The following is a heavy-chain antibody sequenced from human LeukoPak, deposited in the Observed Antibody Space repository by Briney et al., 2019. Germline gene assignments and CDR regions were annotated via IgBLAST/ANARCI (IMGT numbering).Heavy chain of an antibody. V-gene: IGHV3-15*01. CDR3: ARAGPYNPLDY. CDR2: IKSKTDGGTT. J-gene: IGHJ4*02. Sequence: GGSLRLSCAASGFTFSNAWMSWVRQAPGKGLEWVGRIKSKTDGGTTDYAAPVKGRFTISRDDSTNSLYLQMNSLTTEDTAVYYCARAGPYNPLDYWGQGTLVTVSS. D-gene: IGHD5-24*01. CDR1: GFTFSNAW.